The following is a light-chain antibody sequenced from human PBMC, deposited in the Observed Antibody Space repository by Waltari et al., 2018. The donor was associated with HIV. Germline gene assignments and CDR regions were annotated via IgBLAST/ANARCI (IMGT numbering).Light chain of an antibody. J-gene: IGKJ4*01. V-gene: IGKV3-11*01. CDR1: QSVSSY. CDR2: DAS. CDR3: QQRSNWLT. Sequence: EIVLTQSPDTLSLSPGERATLSCRASQSVSSYLAWYHQKPGQAPRLLIYDASNTATGIPARFSGSGSGTDFTLTISSLEPEDFAVYYCQQRSNWLTFGGGTKVEIK.